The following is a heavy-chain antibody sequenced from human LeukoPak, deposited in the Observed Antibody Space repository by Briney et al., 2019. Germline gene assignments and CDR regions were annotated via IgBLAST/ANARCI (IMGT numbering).Heavy chain of an antibody. CDR2: ISSSGGRT. CDR3: AKAIAATGRWWIFDY. J-gene: IGHJ4*02. CDR1: GFTFSSYA. D-gene: IGHD6-13*01. Sequence: SLRLSCAASGFTFSSYAMNWVRQAPGKGLEWVSTISSSGGRTYYADSVKGRFTICRENSKKTLYLQRNSLRAEDTAVYYCAKAIAATGRWWIFDYWGQGTLVTVSS. V-gene: IGHV3-23*01.